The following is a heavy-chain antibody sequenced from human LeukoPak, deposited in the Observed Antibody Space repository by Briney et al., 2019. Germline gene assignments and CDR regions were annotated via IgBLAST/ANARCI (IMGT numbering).Heavy chain of an antibody. CDR3: AKDSTTVTTWSYYFDY. V-gene: IGHV3-23*01. CDR1: GFTFSSYA. CDR2: ISGSGGST. Sequence: GGSLRLSCAASGFTFSSYAMSWVRQAPGEGLEWVSAISGSGGSTYYADSVKGRFTISRDNSKNTLYLQMNSLRAEDTAVYYCAKDSTTVTTWSYYFDYWGQGTLVTVSS. J-gene: IGHJ4*02. D-gene: IGHD4-4*01.